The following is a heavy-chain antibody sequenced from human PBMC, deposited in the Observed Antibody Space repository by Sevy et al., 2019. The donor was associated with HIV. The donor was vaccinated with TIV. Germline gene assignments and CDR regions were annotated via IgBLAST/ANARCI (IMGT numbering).Heavy chain of an antibody. D-gene: IGHD4-17*01. CDR3: ARLTTMPTSDDYGMDV. V-gene: IGHV1-2*02. CDR1: RYTFTDYY. CDR2: INPNNGGT. Sequence: ASVKVSCKAARYTFTDYYVHWVRQRPGQGLEWMGWINPNNGGTKYAQRFQGRVTMTRDTSINTAYMELGSLTSDDTAVYYCARLTTMPTSDDYGMDVWGQGTTVTVSS. J-gene: IGHJ6*02.